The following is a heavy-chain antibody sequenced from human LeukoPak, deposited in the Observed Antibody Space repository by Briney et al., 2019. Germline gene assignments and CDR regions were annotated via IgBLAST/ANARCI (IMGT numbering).Heavy chain of an antibody. CDR3: ARTPPSGFVAVAGTWRGNFDS. D-gene: IGHD6-19*01. J-gene: IGHJ4*02. CDR2: IYYTGIT. Sequence: SETLSLTCTVSGGSISDSLYYWGWIRQSPGKGLEWIGSIYYTGITYYNPSLKSRVTISVDTSRNQFSLKLRSLTAADTTVYYCARTPPSGFVAVAGTWRGNFDSWGQGTLVTVSS. V-gene: IGHV4-39*01. CDR1: GGSISDSLYY.